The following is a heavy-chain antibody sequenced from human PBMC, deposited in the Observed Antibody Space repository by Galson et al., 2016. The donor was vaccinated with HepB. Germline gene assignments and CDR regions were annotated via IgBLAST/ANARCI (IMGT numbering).Heavy chain of an antibody. Sequence: SLRLSCAASGFLVTSNYMMWVRQAPGKGLDWVSVIYSAGTTYYADSVKERFTISRDHSKNTTRLQMNDLTAEDTAMYYCARDSGYGDFWRFDCWGQGVQVTVSS. CDR3: ARDSGYGDFWRFDC. CDR1: GFLVTSNY. D-gene: IGHD3-3*01. V-gene: IGHV3-66*01. J-gene: IGHJ4*02. CDR2: IYSAGTT.